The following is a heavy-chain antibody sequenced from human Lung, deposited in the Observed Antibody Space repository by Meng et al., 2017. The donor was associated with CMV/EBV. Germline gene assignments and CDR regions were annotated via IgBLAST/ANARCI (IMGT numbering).Heavy chain of an antibody. CDR1: GGTFSSYA. Sequence: SXXVSXKASGGTFSSYAISWVRQAPGQVLEWMGGIIPIFGTANYAQKFQGRVTIITDETTSTANTELSSLRTEDTAVYYCAGGYCSSTSCYNVYGMDVWGQGTTVTVSS. CDR2: IIPIFGTA. J-gene: IGHJ6*02. V-gene: IGHV1-69*05. CDR3: AGGYCSSTSCYNVYGMDV. D-gene: IGHD2-2*02.